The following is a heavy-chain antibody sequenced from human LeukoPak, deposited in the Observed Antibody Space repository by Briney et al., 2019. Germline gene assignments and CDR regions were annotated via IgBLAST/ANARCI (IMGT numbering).Heavy chain of an antibody. D-gene: IGHD3-22*01. CDR2: IYYSGST. CDR1: GGSFSGYY. CDR3: ARDTENYYDSSGYSYYYYYGMDV. J-gene: IGHJ6*02. Sequence: PSETLSLTCAVYGGSFSGYYWSWIRQPPGKGLEWIGYIYYSGSTNYNPSLKSRVTISVDTSKNQFSLKLSSVTAADTAVYYCARDTENYYDSSGYSYYYYYGMDVWGQGTTVTVSS. V-gene: IGHV4-59*01.